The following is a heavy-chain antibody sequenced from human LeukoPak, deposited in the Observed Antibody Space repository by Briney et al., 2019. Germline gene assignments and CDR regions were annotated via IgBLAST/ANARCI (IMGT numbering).Heavy chain of an antibody. D-gene: IGHD3-22*01. Sequence: PGGSLRLSCAASGFTFSNYAMGWVRQAPGKGLEWVSAIGGSGAKTYYADSVKGRFTTSRDNSKNTLYLQMNSLRAEDTAVYYCAKGGYDGSGINWGQGTLVTVSS. CDR3: AKGGYDGSGIN. CDR1: GFTFSNYA. CDR2: IGGSGAKT. V-gene: IGHV3-23*01. J-gene: IGHJ4*02.